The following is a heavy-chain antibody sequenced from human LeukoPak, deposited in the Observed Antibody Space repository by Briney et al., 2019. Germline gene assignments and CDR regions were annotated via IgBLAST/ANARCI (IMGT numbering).Heavy chain of an antibody. CDR2: IDPSSGGT. Sequence: ASVKVSCKASGYTFTGHYVHWVRQAPGQGLEWMGWIDPSSGGTNSAQKFQGRVTMARDTSITTVYMELSSLTSDDTAMYFCARDRIAPAGSIIDYWGQGTLVTVSS. J-gene: IGHJ4*02. V-gene: IGHV1-2*02. CDR3: ARDRIAPAGSIIDY. CDR1: GYTFTGHY. D-gene: IGHD6-13*01.